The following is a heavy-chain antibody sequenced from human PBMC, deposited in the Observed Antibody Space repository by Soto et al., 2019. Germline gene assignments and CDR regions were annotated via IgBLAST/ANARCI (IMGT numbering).Heavy chain of an antibody. CDR2: ISSSSTI. CDR3: ARVRITMVRGVIIPGYFDY. Sequence: GGSLRLSCAASGFTFSSYSMNWVRQAPGKGLEWVSYISSSSTIYYADSVKGRFTISRDNAKNSLYLQMNSLRAEDTAVYYCARVRITMVRGVIIPGYFDYWGQGTLVTVSS. D-gene: IGHD3-10*01. V-gene: IGHV3-48*01. J-gene: IGHJ4*02. CDR1: GFTFSSYS.